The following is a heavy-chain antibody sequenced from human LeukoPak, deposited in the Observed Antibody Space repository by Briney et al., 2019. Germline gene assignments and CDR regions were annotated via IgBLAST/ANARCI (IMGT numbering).Heavy chain of an antibody. V-gene: IGHV1-2*02. J-gene: IGHJ4*02. Sequence: GASVKVSCKASGYTFTGYYMHWVRQAPGQGLEWMGWINPNSGGTNYAQKFQGRVTMTRDTSISTAYLELSRLGSDDTAVYYCASWCSSTSCYGPPFDYWGQGTLVTVSS. CDR1: GYTFTGYY. CDR3: ASWCSSTSCYGPPFDY. D-gene: IGHD2-2*01. CDR2: INPNSGGT.